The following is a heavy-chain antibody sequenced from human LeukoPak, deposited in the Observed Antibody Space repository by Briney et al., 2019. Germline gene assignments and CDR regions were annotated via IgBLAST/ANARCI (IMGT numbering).Heavy chain of an antibody. J-gene: IGHJ6*03. CDR3: ASFKTKTHYYYYYYMDV. CDR2: INHSGST. CDR1: GGSFSGYY. Sequence: SETLSLTCAVYGGSFSGYYWSWIRQPPGKGLEWIGEINHSGSTNYNPSLKSRVTISVDTSKNQFSLKLSSVTAADTAVYYCASFKTKTHYYYYYYMDVWGKGTTVTVSS. V-gene: IGHV4-34*01.